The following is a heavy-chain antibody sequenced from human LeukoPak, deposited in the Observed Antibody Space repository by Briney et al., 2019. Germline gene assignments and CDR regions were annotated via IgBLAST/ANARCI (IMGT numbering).Heavy chain of an antibody. CDR3: AEEDYYDSSGYSY. CDR1: GFTFSNYA. V-gene: IGHV3-23*01. D-gene: IGHD3-22*01. Sequence: GGSLRLSCAASGFTFSNYAMSWVRQAPGKGLEWVSSISGSGGSTYYAGSVKGRFTISRDNSKNTLYLQMNSLRAEDTAVYYCAEEDYYDSSGYSYWGQGTLVTVSS. CDR2: ISGSGGST. J-gene: IGHJ4*02.